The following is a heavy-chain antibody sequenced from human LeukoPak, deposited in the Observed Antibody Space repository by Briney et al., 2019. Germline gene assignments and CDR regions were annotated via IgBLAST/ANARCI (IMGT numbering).Heavy chain of an antibody. D-gene: IGHD3/OR15-3a*01. CDR2: ISDSGGST. CDR1: GITLSNYG. J-gene: IGHJ4*02. CDR3: AKRGVVIRVILVGFHKEAYYFES. Sequence: GGSLRLSCAVSGITLSNYGMSWVRQAPGKGLEWVAGISDSGGSTKYADSVKGQFTIARDNRKNTLYLQMNSLRAEDTAVYFCAKRGVVIRVILVGFHKEAYYFESWGQGALVTVSS. V-gene: IGHV3-23*01.